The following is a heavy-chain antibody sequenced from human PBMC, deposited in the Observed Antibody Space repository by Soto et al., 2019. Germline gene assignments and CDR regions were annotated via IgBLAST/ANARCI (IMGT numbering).Heavy chain of an antibody. V-gene: IGHV5-51*01. CDR2: TYPEDSET. CDR1: GYSFTSYW. CDR3: AGGGVRGVITRTRDYYGMDV. D-gene: IGHD3-10*01. Sequence: PGESLKISCKGSGYSFTSYWISWVRQMPGKDLEWIGITYPEDSETRYSPSFQGQVTISADKSISTAYLQWSSLKASDTAMYYCAGGGVRGVITRTRDYYGMDVWGQGTTVTVSS. J-gene: IGHJ6*02.